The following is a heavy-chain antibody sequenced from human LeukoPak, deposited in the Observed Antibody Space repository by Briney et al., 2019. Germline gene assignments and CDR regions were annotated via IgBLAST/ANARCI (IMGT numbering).Heavy chain of an antibody. CDR2: INHSGST. D-gene: IGHD3-3*01. CDR3: VRSDDFWSGYYGY. Sequence: PSETLSLTCAVYGGSFSGYSWNWIRQPPGKGLEWIGEINHSGSTNYNPSLKSRVTISVDTSKNQFSLKLSSVTAADTAVYYCVRSDDFWSGYYGYWGQGTLVTVSS. V-gene: IGHV4-34*01. CDR1: GGSFSGYS. J-gene: IGHJ4*02.